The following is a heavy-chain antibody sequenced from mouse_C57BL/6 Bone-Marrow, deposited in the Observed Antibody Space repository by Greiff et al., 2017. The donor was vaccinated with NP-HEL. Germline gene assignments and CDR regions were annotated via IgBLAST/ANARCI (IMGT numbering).Heavy chain of an antibody. CDR2: ISDGGSYT. V-gene: IGHV5-4*01. J-gene: IGHJ1*03. CDR1: GFTFSSYA. Sequence: EVQVVESGGGLVKPGGSLKLSCAASGFTFSSYAMSWVRQTPEKRLEWVATISDGGSYTYYPDNVKGRFTISRDNAKNNLYLQMSHLKSEDTAMYYCARANWDDWYFDVWGTGTTVTVSS. CDR3: ARANWDDWYFDV. D-gene: IGHD4-1*01.